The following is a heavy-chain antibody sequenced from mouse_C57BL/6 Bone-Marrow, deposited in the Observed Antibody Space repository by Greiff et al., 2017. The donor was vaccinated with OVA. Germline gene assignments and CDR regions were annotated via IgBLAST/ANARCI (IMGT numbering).Heavy chain of an antibody. J-gene: IGHJ3*01. CDR3: VSGTSSWFAY. V-gene: IGHV10-1*01. CDR2: ISSKSNNYAT. CDR1: GFSFNTYA. Sequence: EVHLVESGGGLVQPKGSLQLSCAASGFSFNTYAMHWVRQAPGKGLEWVARISSKSNNYATYYADSVKDTFTISRDDSESMRYLQMNNLKTEDTAMYYCVSGTSSWFAYWGQGTLVTVSA. D-gene: IGHD4-1*01.